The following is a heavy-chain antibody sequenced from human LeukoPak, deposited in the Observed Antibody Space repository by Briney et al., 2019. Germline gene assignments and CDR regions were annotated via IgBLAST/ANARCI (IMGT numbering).Heavy chain of an antibody. D-gene: IGHD4-23*01. CDR3: AKSSYDYGGIEGPFDY. CDR1: GFTLTYYA. V-gene: IGHV3-30*15. Sequence: GGSLRLSCAASGFTLTYYAMHWVRQAPGKGLEWVAVTSYDGNKKYYADSVKGRFTISRDSSKNTLYLQMSSLRAEDTAVYYCAKSSYDYGGIEGPFDYWGQGTLVTVSS. CDR2: TSYDGNKK. J-gene: IGHJ4*02.